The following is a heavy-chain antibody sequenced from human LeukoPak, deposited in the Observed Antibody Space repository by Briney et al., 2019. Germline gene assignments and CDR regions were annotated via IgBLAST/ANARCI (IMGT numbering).Heavy chain of an antibody. Sequence: GGSLRLSCTASGFTFSGHWIHWVRQPPGMGLVWVSRINERRTDSMYAESVKGRSTISRDNAKNTVYLQMNSLRAEDTAVYYCVRDETLWTLDWWGQGTLVSVSS. J-gene: IGHJ4*02. CDR2: INERRTDS. CDR3: VRDETLWTLDW. CDR1: GFTFSGHW. V-gene: IGHV3-74*03. D-gene: IGHD1-1*01.